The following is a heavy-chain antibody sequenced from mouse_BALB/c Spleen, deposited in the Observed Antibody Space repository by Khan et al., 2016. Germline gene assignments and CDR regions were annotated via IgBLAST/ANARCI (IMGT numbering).Heavy chain of an antibody. CDR1: GYSITSGYY. D-gene: IGHD2-1*01. J-gene: IGHJ3*01. V-gene: IGHV3-6*02. CDR2: ISYDGSN. CDR3: ATYGNYEGFAY. Sequence: EVQLQESGPGLVKPSQSLSLTCSVTGYSITSGYYWNWIRQFPGNKLEWMGYISYDGSNNYNPSLKNRISITRDTSKNQFFLKLNSVTTEDTATYYCATYGNYEGFAYWGQETLVTVSA.